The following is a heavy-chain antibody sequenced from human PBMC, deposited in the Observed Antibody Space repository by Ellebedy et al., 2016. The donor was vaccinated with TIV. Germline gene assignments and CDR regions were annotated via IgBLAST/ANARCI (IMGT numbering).Heavy chain of an antibody. J-gene: IGHJ4*02. V-gene: IGHV1-69*04. D-gene: IGHD3-16*01. Sequence: AASVKVSCKASGGTFSSYAISWVRQAPGQGLEWMGRIIPILGIANYAQKFQGRVTITADKSTSTAYMELSSLRSEDTAVYYCATKGEKRPWDYWGQGTLVTVSS. CDR2: IIPILGIA. CDR1: GGTFSSYA. CDR3: ATKGEKRPWDY.